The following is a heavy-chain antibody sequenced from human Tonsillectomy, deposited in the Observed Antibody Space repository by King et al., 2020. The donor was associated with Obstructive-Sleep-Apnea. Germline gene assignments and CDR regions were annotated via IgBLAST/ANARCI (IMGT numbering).Heavy chain of an antibody. CDR1: VGSISSSSYY. J-gene: IGHJ5*02. V-gene: IGHV4-39*07. D-gene: IGHD3-22*01. Sequence: QLQESGPGLVKPSETLTLTCTVSVGSISSSSYYWGWIRQPPGKGLEWVGSSYYSGCTYYNPSLTSRFTISVDTSKNQFSLKLSSVTAADTAVYYCARGGPDYYDSSPSLWFDPWGQGTLVTVSS. CDR2: SYYSGCT. CDR3: ARGGPDYYDSSPSLWFDP.